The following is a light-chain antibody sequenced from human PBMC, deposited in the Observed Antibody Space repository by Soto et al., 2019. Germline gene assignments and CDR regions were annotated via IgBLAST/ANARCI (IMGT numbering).Light chain of an antibody. CDR1: QDISDH. CDR2: SAS. Sequence: DFQMNQSPSSLSASIGDRVTVSCRASQDISDHVAWYQQKPGKPPKLLIYSASTLYSGVPSRFSGSGSGTNFTLTIGSVQPEDFATYYCQKLVSYPWTFGQGTKVDI. CDR3: QKLVSYPWT. J-gene: IGKJ1*01. V-gene: IGKV1-27*01.